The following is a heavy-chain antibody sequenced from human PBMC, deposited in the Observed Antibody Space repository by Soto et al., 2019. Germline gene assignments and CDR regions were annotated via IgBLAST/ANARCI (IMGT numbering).Heavy chain of an antibody. Sequence: QVQLQESGPGLVRHSETLYLTCSVSDGSISGLYWTWVRQSPGKGLEWIGWIYSSGTTNYNPSLKRRVAFSVDTSKNQFSLKLTSVTAADTAIYYCARLRNHYFMDVWGKGTTVAVSS. CDR3: ARLRNHYFMDV. CDR2: IYSSGTT. D-gene: IGHD1-1*01. V-gene: IGHV4-59*08. CDR1: DGSISGLY. J-gene: IGHJ6*03.